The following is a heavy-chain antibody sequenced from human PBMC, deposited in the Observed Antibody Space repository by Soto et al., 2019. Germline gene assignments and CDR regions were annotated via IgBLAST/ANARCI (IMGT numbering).Heavy chain of an antibody. D-gene: IGHD1-20*01. J-gene: IGHJ4*02. CDR1: GFTFSSYA. Sequence: EVQLLESGGGLVQPGGSLRLSCAASGFTFSSYAMNWVRQAPGKGLEWVSVITGSGDSTYYADSVKGRFTISRDNSKNTLYVQMNSLRAEDTAVYYCAIAISGYNAPLDHWGQGTRVTVSS. CDR2: ITGSGDST. CDR3: AIAISGYNAPLDH. V-gene: IGHV3-23*01.